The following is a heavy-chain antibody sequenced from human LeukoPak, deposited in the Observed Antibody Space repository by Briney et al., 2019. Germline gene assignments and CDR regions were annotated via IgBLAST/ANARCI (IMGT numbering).Heavy chain of an antibody. V-gene: IGHV3-53*01. CDR3: ARSDGIATAGPFDY. Sequence: PGGSLRLSCAASGFTFSSYAMSWVRQAPGKGLEWVSVIYGGGSTYYADSVKGRFTISRDNSKNTLYLQMNTLRAEDTAVYYCARSDGIATAGPFDYWGQGTLVTVSS. J-gene: IGHJ4*02. D-gene: IGHD6-13*01. CDR2: IYGGGST. CDR1: GFTFSSYA.